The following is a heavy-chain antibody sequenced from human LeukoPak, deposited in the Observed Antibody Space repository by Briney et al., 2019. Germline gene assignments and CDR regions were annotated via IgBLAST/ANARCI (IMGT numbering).Heavy chain of an antibody. CDR3: AKGDDYGSGSSIDY. J-gene: IGHJ4*02. CDR1: GFIFSSYA. Sequence: PGGSLTLSCAASGFIFSSYAMNGVRQPPSKGLEWVSANSGSGGSRCYADCVKGRFTIFRDNCENTLYLQKNSLRAEDTAEYYCAKGDDYGSGSSIDYWGQGTLVTVSS. CDR2: NSGSGGSR. V-gene: IGHV3-23*01. D-gene: IGHD3-10*01.